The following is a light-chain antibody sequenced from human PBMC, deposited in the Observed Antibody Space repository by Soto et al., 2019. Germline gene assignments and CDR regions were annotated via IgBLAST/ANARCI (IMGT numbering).Light chain of an antibody. CDR1: QSISTH. CDR2: ADS. Sequence: DIQMTQSPSSLSASVGDRVTLTCRASQSISTHLNWYQQKPGVAPKILIYADSNRATGIPARFSGSGSGTDFTLTISSLEPEDFSVYYCQQRYNWPITFGQGTRLEIK. V-gene: IGKV1-39*01. CDR3: QQRYNWPIT. J-gene: IGKJ5*01.